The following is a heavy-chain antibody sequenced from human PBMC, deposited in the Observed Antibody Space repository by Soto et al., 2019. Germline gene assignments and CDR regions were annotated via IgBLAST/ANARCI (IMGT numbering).Heavy chain of an antibody. D-gene: IGHD5-12*01. J-gene: IGHJ6*02. V-gene: IGHV3-30*18. Sequence: QVQLVESGGGVVQPGRSLRLSCSVSGFTFNNSGMHWVRQAPGKGLEWMAVISYDGSEKHYADSMKGRLTISRDNSKDTLHLQMNSLRAEDTAIYFCVKDRVPGAYGHYYGMDVWGQGTTVTVSS. CDR2: ISYDGSEK. CDR3: VKDRVPGAYGHYYGMDV. CDR1: GFTFNNSG.